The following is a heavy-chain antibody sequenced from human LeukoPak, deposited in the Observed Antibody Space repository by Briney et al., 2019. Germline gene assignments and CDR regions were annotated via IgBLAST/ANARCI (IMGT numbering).Heavy chain of an antibody. CDR3: ALYTSGWNFDY. CDR1: GGTFSSYA. J-gene: IGHJ4*02. D-gene: IGHD6-19*01. Sequence: GASVKVSCKASGGTFSSYAISWVRQAPGQGLEWMGGIIPIFGTANYAQKFQGRVTITADESTSTAYMELSSLRSEDTAVYYCALYTSGWNFDYWGQGTLVTVSS. CDR2: IIPIFGTA. V-gene: IGHV1-69*13.